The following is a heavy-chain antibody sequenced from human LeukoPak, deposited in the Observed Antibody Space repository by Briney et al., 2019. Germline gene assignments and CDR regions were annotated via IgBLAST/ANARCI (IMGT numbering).Heavy chain of an antibody. CDR3: ATEMTSVVPDY. CDR2: FDPKNDER. CDR1: GHTLSELT. D-gene: IGHD4-11*01. V-gene: IGHV1-24*01. J-gene: IGHJ4*02. Sequence: ASVKVSCKVSGHTLSELTMYWVRQAPGKGLEWMGGFDPKNDERMHARNFRGRVTMTEDTSTDTAYMELSSLRSEDTAVYFCATEMTSVVPDYWGQGTLVTVSS.